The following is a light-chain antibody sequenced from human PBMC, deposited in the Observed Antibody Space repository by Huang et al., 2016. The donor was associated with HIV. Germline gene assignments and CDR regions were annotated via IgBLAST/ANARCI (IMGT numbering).Light chain of an antibody. CDR3: QQRSNWPPYT. J-gene: IGKJ2*01. CDR1: QSVSSY. V-gene: IGKV3-11*01. Sequence: EIVLTQSPATLSLSPGKRATLSCRASQSVSSYLAWYQQKPGQAPRLRIYDASNRATVIPARFSGSGSGTDFTLTISSLEPEDFAVYYCQQRSNWPPYTFGQGTKVEIK. CDR2: DAS.